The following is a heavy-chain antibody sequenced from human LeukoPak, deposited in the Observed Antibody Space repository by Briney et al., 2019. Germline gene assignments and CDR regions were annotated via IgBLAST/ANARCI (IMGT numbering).Heavy chain of an antibody. J-gene: IGHJ4*02. CDR3: ARTGYDRSYFDY. CDR1: GGSISSSNW. Sequence: SETLSLTCAVSGGSISSSNWWSWVRQPPGKGLEWIGEIYHSGSTNYNPSLKSRVTISVDTSKNQFSLKLSSVTAADTAVYYCARTGYDRSYFDYWGQGTLVTVSS. V-gene: IGHV4-4*02. CDR2: IYHSGST. D-gene: IGHD3-22*01.